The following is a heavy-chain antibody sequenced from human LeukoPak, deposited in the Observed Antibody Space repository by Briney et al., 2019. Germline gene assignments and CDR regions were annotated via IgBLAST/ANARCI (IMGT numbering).Heavy chain of an antibody. CDR2: INHSGST. D-gene: IGHD3-16*01. CDR1: GGSFSGYY. V-gene: IGHV4-34*01. Sequence: SETLSLTCAVHGGSFSGYYWSWIRQPPGKGLEWIGEINHSGSTNYNPSLKSRVTISVDTSKNQFPLKLSSVTAADTAVYYCARGRRGIKIDYWGQGTLVTVSS. CDR3: ARGRRGIKIDY. J-gene: IGHJ4*02.